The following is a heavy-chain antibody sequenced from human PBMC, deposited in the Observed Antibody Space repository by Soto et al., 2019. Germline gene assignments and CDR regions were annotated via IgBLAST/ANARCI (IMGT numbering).Heavy chain of an antibody. Sequence: EAQLVESGGGLVQPGGSLRLSCAASGFTFSSYWMHLVRQAPGKGLVWVSRIKTGGSITSYADCVQGRFTITRDNAKITLYLQMHSLRAEDTAVYYCASVGSGWYHIDYGGQGTLVTVSS. V-gene: IGHV3-74*01. CDR3: ASVGSGWYHIDY. J-gene: IGHJ4*02. CDR1: GFTFSSYW. CDR2: IKTGGSIT. D-gene: IGHD6-19*01.